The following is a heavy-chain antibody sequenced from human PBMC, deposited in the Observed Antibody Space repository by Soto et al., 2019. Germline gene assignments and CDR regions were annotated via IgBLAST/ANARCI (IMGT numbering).Heavy chain of an antibody. CDR3: ARTRGDYGGNYDY. Sequence: QVQLQQWGAGLLKPSETLSLTCAVYGGSFSGYYWSWIRQPPGKGLEWIGEINHSGSTNYNPSLKGRVTISVDTSKNQFSLKLSSVTAADTAVYYCARTRGDYGGNYDYWGQGTLVTVSS. D-gene: IGHD4-17*01. CDR1: GGSFSGYY. CDR2: INHSGST. J-gene: IGHJ4*02. V-gene: IGHV4-34*01.